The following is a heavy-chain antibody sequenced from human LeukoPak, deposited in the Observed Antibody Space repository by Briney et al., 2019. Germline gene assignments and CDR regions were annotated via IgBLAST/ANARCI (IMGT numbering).Heavy chain of an antibody. V-gene: IGHV1-18*01. CDR1: GGTFSSYA. CDR3: AREAPVAAGSDAFDI. D-gene: IGHD6-19*01. J-gene: IGHJ3*02. CDR2: ISPYNSNT. Sequence: ASVKVSCKASGGTFSSYAISWVRQAPGQGLEWMGWISPYNSNTKYAQKLQGRVTMTTDTSTNTAYMEVRSLRSDDTAVYYCAREAPVAAGSDAFDIWGQGTMVTVSS.